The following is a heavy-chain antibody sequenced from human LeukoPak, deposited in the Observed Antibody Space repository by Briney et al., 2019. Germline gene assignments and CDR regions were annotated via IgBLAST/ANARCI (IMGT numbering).Heavy chain of an antibody. Sequence: GGSLRLSCAASGLTFSNYWMTWVRQAPGKGLAWVANIKQDGSEKYYVDSVKGRFTISRDNAKNSVYLQMNSLRAEDTAVYYCARVNPLMAPGAFDIWGQGTMVAVSS. CDR1: GLTFSNYW. CDR3: ARVNPLMAPGAFDI. V-gene: IGHV3-7*01. J-gene: IGHJ3*02. CDR2: IKQDGSEK. D-gene: IGHD2-8*01.